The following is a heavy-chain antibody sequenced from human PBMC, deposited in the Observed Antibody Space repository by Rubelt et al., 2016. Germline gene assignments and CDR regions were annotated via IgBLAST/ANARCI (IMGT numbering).Heavy chain of an antibody. CDR2: GYYSGST. D-gene: IGHD4-17*01. J-gene: IGHJ6*02. Sequence: QVQLQESGPGLVKPSETLSLTCTVSGGSISSYYWSWIRQPPGKGLEWIGYGYYSGSTNYNPSHKSRVPISQNTSKNQFSLKRSRVTAADTAVYDWARLTYGDHKIYYYYGMDVWGQGTTVTVSS. CDR1: GGSISSYY. V-gene: IGHV4-59*08. CDR3: ARLTYGDHKIYYYYGMDV.